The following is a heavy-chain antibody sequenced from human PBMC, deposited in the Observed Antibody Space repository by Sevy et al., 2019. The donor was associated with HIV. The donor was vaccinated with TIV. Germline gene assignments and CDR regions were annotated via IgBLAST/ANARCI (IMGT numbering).Heavy chain of an antibody. D-gene: IGHD1-1*01. J-gene: IGHJ3*02. CDR1: GDSVSSNSAA. CDR3: ARETAGTGAFDI. V-gene: IGHV6-1*01. Sequence: SQTLSLTCAISGDSVSSNSAAWNWIRQSPSRGLEWLGRTYYRSKWYNHYAVSVKSRITISPDTSKNQFSLQLNSATPEDMAVYYCARETAGTGAFDIWGQGTMVTVSS. CDR2: TYYRSKWYN.